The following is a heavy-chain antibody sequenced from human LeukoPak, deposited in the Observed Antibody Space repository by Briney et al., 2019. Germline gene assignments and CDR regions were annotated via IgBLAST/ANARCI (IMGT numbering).Heavy chain of an antibody. CDR3: ARDGGVY. CDR1: GFTFSSYG. V-gene: IGHV3-30*03. CDR2: TSYDGSNR. J-gene: IGHJ4*02. Sequence: GGSLRLSCAASGFTFSSYGMHWVRQAPGKGLEWVAATSYDGSNRHYADSVKGRFTISRDNSKNTLYLQINSLRDEDTAVYYCARDGGVYWGQGTLVTVSS. D-gene: IGHD6-25*01.